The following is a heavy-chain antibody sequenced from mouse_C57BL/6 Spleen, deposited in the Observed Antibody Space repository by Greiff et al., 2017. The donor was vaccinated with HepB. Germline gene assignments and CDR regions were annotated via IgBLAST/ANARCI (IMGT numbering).Heavy chain of an antibody. V-gene: IGHV1-18*01. J-gene: IGHJ4*01. CDR1: GYTFTDYN. CDR3: ARRDYGSIRMDY. CDR2: INPNNGGT. D-gene: IGHD1-1*01. Sequence: EVQLQQSGPELVKPGASVKIPCKASGYTFTDYNMDWVKQSHGKSLEWIGDINPNNGGTIYNQKFKGKATLTVDKSSSTAYMELRSLTSEDTAVYYCARRDYGSIRMDYWGQVPSVTVSS.